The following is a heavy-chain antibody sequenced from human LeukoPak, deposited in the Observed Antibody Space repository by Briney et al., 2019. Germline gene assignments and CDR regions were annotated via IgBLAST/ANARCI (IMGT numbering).Heavy chain of an antibody. CDR1: GYTFTGYY. D-gene: IGHD5-18*01. CDR3: ARGGPPIQLWPYYYYYGMDV. Sequence: ASVKVPCKASGYTFTGYYMHWVRQAPGQGLEWMGWINPNSGGTNYAQKFQGRVTMTRDTSISTAYMELSRLRSDDTAVYYCARGGPPIQLWPYYYYYGMDVWGQGTTVTVSS. V-gene: IGHV1-2*02. J-gene: IGHJ6*02. CDR2: INPNSGGT.